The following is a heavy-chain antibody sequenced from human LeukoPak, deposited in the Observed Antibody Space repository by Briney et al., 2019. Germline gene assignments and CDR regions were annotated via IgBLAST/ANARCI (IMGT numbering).Heavy chain of an antibody. V-gene: IGHV4-30-2*01. J-gene: IGHJ4*02. CDR3: ASMTTVTTGAFDC. CDR1: GGSISSGGYS. Sequence: PSETLSLTCAVSGGSISSGGYSWSWIRQPPGKGLEWIGYIYHSGSTYYNPSLKIRVTISVDRSKNQFSLKLSSVTAADTAVYYCASMTTVTTGAFDCWGQGTLVTVSS. CDR2: IYHSGST. D-gene: IGHD4-17*01.